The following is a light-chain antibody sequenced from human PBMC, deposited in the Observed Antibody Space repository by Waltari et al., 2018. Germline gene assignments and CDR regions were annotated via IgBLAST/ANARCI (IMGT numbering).Light chain of an antibody. J-gene: IGKJ3*01. CDR3: QKYYSTPFT. V-gene: IGKV4-1*01. Sequence: DIVMTQSPDSLSVSLGERATINCKSSLSILHSSVIRNQLGWYQKKSGQTPKFLIYGASTRESVVPDRVSGSGCGTDFTLTISSVQTEDVAVYYCQKYYSTPFTFGPGTKVDIK. CDR2: GAS. CDR1: LSILHSSVIRNQ.